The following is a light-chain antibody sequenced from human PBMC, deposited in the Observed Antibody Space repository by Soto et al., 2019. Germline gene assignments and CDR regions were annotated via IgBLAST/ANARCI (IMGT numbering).Light chain of an antibody. J-gene: IGKJ4*01. V-gene: IGKV3D-20*01. CDR1: QSVSSSY. Sequence: ELVLTQSPATLSLSPGEKATLPCRPSQSVSSSYLAWYQQKPGLAPRLLIYDASSRATGIPDRFSGSASGTDFTLTISRLEPEDFAVYYCQQYGSSPLTFGEGTKVDIK. CDR3: QQYGSSPLT. CDR2: DAS.